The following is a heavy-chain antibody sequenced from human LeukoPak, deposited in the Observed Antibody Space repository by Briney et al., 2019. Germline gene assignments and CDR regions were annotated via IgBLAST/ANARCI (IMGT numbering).Heavy chain of an antibody. J-gene: IGHJ4*02. D-gene: IGHD3-16*01. CDR1: GFSFRDYP. CDR2: ISAGADVI. V-gene: IGHV3-23*01. CDR3: ARDSHDVDVPFDY. Sequence: GGSLRLSCEAAGFSFRDYPMGWVRRASGKRLGWVSGISAGADVIFYADPVKGRFTISRDNSKNTLYLQMNSLRAEDTAVYYCARDSHDVDVPFDYWGQGTLVTVSS.